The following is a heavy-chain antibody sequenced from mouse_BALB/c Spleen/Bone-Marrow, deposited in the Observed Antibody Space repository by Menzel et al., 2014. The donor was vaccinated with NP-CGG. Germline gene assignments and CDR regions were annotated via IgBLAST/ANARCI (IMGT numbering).Heavy chain of an antibody. J-gene: IGHJ3*01. D-gene: IGHD2-10*02. Sequence: VKLMESGPGLVAPSQSLSITCTVSGFSLTTYDINRIRQPPGKGLEWLGVMWTGGGTNYNSAFMSRLNITKDNSKSQVFLKMNSLQTDDTAIYYCVREYGNFAWFAYWGQGTLVTVVA. CDR3: VREYGNFAWFAY. CDR2: MWTGGGT. CDR1: GFSLTTYD. V-gene: IGHV2-9-2*01.